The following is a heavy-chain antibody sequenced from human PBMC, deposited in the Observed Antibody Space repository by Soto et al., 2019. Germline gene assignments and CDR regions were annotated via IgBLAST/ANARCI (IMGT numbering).Heavy chain of an antibody. CDR2: ISSSGSTI. V-gene: IGHV3-48*03. Sequence: GSLRLSCAASGFTFSSYEMNWVRQAPGKGLEWVSYISSSGSTIYYADSVKGRFTISRDNAKNSLYLQMNSLRAEDTAVYYCARVDGGSIGGSYGMDVWGQGTTVTVSS. CDR3: ARVDGGSIGGSYGMDV. CDR1: GFTFSSYE. D-gene: IGHD3-10*01. J-gene: IGHJ6*02.